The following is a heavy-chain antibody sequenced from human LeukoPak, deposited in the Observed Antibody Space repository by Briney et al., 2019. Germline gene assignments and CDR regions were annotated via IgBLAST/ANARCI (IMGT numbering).Heavy chain of an antibody. D-gene: IGHD5-18*01. V-gene: IGHV4-59*01. J-gene: IGHJ4*02. CDR2: IYYSGST. CDR1: GVTISSYY. CDR3: ARGYRYGHPFVY. Sequence: PSETLSLTCAVSGVTISSYYLSWIRQPPGKGLEWISYIYYSGSTNYNPSLKSRVTISVETPKNQFSLKLSSVTAADTAVYYCARGYRYGHPFVYWGQGTLVTVSS.